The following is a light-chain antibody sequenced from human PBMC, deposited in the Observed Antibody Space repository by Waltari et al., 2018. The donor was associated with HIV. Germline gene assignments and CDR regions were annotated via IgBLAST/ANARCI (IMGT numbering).Light chain of an antibody. CDR2: WVS. V-gene: IGKV4-1*01. J-gene: IGKJ1*01. Sequence: DILMTHSPDSLAVCMGERPTISRRSTLSVWFSSNSKNYLAWYQQKSGQPPKVVISWVSTRESGVPDRFSGSGSGTDFTLTISSLQAEDVAVYYCHQYYSTPQTFGQGTKVEVK. CDR3: HQYYSTPQT. CDR1: LSVWFSSNSKNY.